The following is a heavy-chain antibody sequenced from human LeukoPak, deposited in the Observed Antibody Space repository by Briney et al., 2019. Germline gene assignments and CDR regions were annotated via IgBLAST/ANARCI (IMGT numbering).Heavy chain of an antibody. J-gene: IGHJ4*02. V-gene: IGHV4-34*01. CDR1: GGSFSGYY. CDR3: AREDADYYDSSGYYYYFDY. D-gene: IGHD3-22*01. Sequence: PSETLSLTCAVYGGSFSGYYWSWIRQPPGKGLEWIGEINHSGSTNYNPSLKSRVTISVDTSKNQFSLKLSSVTAADTAVYYCAREDADYYDSSGYYYYFDYWGQGTLVTVSS. CDR2: INHSGST.